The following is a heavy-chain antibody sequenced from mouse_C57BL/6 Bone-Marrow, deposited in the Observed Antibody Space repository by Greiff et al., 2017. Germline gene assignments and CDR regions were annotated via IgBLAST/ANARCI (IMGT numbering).Heavy chain of an antibody. CDR2: IHPSDSDT. V-gene: IGHV1-74*01. CDR1: GYTFTSYW. Sequence: QVQLQHPGAELVKPGASVKVSCKASGYTFTSYWMHWVKQRPGQGLEWIGRIHPSDSDTNYNQKFKGKATLTVDKSSSTAYMQLSSLTSEDSAVYYCAISDYYGSSYPLFAYWGQGTLVTVSA. CDR3: AISDYYGSSYPLFAY. D-gene: IGHD1-1*01. J-gene: IGHJ3*01.